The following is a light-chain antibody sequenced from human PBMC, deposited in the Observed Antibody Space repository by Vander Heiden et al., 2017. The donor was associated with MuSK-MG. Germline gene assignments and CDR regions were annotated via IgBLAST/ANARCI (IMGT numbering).Light chain of an antibody. CDR1: SSDVGAYNS. CDR3: SSYTSSTTYV. CDR2: DVT. Sequence: QSALTQPASVSGSPGPSITISCTGTSSDVGAYNSVSWYQQHPGKAPKLMIHDVTNRPSGVSNRFSGSKAGNTASLTISGLQAEDEADYYCSSYTSSTTYVVGAGTKVTVL. J-gene: IGLJ1*01. V-gene: IGLV2-14*03.